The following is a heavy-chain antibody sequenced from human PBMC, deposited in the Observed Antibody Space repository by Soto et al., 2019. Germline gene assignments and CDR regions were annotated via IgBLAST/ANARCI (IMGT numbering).Heavy chain of an antibody. CDR2: IFSNDEK. Sequence: VTLKESGPVLVKPTETLTLTCTVSGFSLSNARMGVSWIRQPPGKALEWLAHIFSNDEKSYSTSLKSRLTIAKDTSKSQVVLTMTNMDPVDTAAYYCARSHPPWLETSGAVEIWGQGTMVTVSS. CDR3: ARSHPPWLETSGAVEI. V-gene: IGHV2-26*01. D-gene: IGHD6-19*01. CDR1: GFSLSNARMG. J-gene: IGHJ3*02.